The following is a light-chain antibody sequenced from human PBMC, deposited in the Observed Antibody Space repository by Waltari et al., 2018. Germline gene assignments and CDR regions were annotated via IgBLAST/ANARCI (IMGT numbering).Light chain of an antibody. J-gene: IGLJ1*01. Sequence: SYEVTQPPSVSVSPGQTASITCSGDNLDNKYVYWYQQKAGQSPALVIYQDSKRPSGIPGRFSGSNSGNTATLTISGTQALDEADYYCQAWDSSRGYVFGTGTKVTVL. CDR2: QDS. CDR3: QAWDSSRGYV. CDR1: NLDNKY. V-gene: IGLV3-1*01.